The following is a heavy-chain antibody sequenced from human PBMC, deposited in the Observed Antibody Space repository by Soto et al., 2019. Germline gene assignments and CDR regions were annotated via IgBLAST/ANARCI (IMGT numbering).Heavy chain of an antibody. CDR1: GGTFSNYA. Sequence: QVQLVQSGAEVKKPGSSVKVSCKASGGTFSNYAIIWVRQAPGQGLEWVGGIIPIFGTVNNAQKFQGRGRITADESTSTAYMELSSLRSEDTAVYYCAHRCSSSDCPRNYHYAMDVWGQGTAVTVSS. CDR2: IIPIFGTV. V-gene: IGHV1-69*01. CDR3: AHRCSSSDCPRNYHYAMDV. J-gene: IGHJ6*02. D-gene: IGHD2-2*01.